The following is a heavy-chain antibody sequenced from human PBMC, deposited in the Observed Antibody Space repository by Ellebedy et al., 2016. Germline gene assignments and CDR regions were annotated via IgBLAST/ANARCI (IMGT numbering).Heavy chain of an antibody. CDR1: GFTFSTYA. Sequence: GGSLRLXXAASGFTFSTYAMTWVRQAPGKGLEWVSGLSNTGGSTHYADSVKGRFTISRDTAKSTQYLQMNSLRAEDTAVYYCAKSRHSAAYCGGACYYDDAFDMWGQGTMVTVSS. V-gene: IGHV3-23*01. J-gene: IGHJ3*02. D-gene: IGHD2-21*02. CDR2: LSNTGGST. CDR3: AKSRHSAAYCGGACYYDDAFDM.